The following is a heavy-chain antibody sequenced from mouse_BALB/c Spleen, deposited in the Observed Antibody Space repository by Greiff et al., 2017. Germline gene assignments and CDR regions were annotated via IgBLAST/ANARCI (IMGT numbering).Heavy chain of an antibody. CDR2: ISNGGGST. D-gene: IGHD2-4*01. V-gene: IGHV5-12-2*01. J-gene: IGHJ4*01. CDR3: ARPPYDYGAMDY. Sequence: EVQRVESGGGLVQPGGSLKLSCAASGFTFSSYTMSWVRQTPEKRLEWVAYISNGGGSTYYPDTVKGRFTISRDNAKNTLYLQMSSLKSEDTAMYYCARPPYDYGAMDYWGQGTSVTVSS. CDR1: GFTFSSYT.